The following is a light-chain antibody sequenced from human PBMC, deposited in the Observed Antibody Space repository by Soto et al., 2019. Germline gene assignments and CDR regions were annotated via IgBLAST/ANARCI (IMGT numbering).Light chain of an antibody. CDR3: MQGRHWPIT. CDR1: QSLVHSDGIAY. J-gene: IGKJ5*01. CDR2: KVS. Sequence: DVVMTQSPLSLPVTLGQPASISCRSNQSLVHSDGIAYFSWFQQRPGRSPRRLIYKVSNRDSGVPARFSGSGSGTDFALKISRVEAEDVGVYYCMQGRHWPITFGQGTRLDI. V-gene: IGKV2-30*02.